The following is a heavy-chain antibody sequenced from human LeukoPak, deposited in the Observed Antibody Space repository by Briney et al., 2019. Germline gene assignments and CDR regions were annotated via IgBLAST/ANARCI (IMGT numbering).Heavy chain of an antibody. Sequence: SETLSLTCAVYGGSFSGYYWSWIRQPPGKGLEWIGEINHSGSTNYNPSLKSRVTISVDTSKNQFSLMLTSVTAADTAAYYCARGVVITGLDYWGQGTLVTVSS. CDR1: GGSFSGYY. CDR2: INHSGST. V-gene: IGHV4-34*01. CDR3: ARGVVITGLDY. D-gene: IGHD3-22*01. J-gene: IGHJ4*02.